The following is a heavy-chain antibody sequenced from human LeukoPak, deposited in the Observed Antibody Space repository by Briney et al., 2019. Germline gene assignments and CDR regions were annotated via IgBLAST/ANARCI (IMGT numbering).Heavy chain of an antibody. D-gene: IGHD1-26*01. J-gene: IGHJ4*02. CDR2: INHSGST. Sequence: SETLSLTCAVHGGSFSGYYWSWIRQPPGKGLEWIGEINHSGSTNYNPSLKSRVTISVDTSKNQFSLKLSSVTAADTAVYYCARAKVGATLGPVDYWGQGTLVTVSS. CDR1: GGSFSGYY. CDR3: ARAKVGATLGPVDY. V-gene: IGHV4-34*01.